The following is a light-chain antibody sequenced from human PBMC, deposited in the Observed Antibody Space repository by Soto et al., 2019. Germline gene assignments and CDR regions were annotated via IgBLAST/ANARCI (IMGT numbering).Light chain of an antibody. CDR3: LQHNSYPRT. CDR1: QSISNW. V-gene: IGKV1-5*01. Sequence: DIQMTQSPSTLSASVGDRVTITCRASQSISNWLAWYQQKPGKAPKLLIYDASSLESGVPSRFSGGGFGTEFTLTISSLQPEDFATYYCLQHNSYPRTFGQGTKVDIK. J-gene: IGKJ1*01. CDR2: DAS.